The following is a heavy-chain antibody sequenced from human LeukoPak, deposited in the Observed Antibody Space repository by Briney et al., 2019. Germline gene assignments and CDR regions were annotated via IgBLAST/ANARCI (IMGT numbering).Heavy chain of an antibody. V-gene: IGHV3-30*09. Sequence: GGSLRLSCAASGFSFTNYAMHWVRQAPGKGLEWVAVILFDINNKYYADSVKGRFAISRDNSKDALYLQMNSLRPEDTAVYHCARGTGDTSSWFHDYWGQGTLVTVSS. CDR3: ARGTGDTSSWFHDY. J-gene: IGHJ4*02. D-gene: IGHD6-13*01. CDR2: ILFDINNK. CDR1: GFSFTNYA.